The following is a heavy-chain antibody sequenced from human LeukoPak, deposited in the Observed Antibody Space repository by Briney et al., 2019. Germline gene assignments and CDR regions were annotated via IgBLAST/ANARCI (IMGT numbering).Heavy chain of an antibody. V-gene: IGHV3-23*01. CDR1: GFIFSNYA. Sequence: GGSLRLSCAASGFIFSNYAMTWVRQGPGQGREWVSGISGSGGGTNYADSVRGRFTISRDNSKNTVYLQMNSLRAEDTAVYYCAKERSDINDYYNFDYWGQGTLVTVSS. CDR2: ISGSGGGT. D-gene: IGHD3-22*01. CDR3: AKERSDINDYYNFDY. J-gene: IGHJ4*02.